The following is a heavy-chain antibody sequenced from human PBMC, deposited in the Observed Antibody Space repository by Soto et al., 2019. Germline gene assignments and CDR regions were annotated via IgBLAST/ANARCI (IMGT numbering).Heavy chain of an antibody. CDR1: GFTFSSYS. V-gene: IGHV3-21*01. Sequence: GGSLRLSCAASGFTFSSYSMNWVRQAPGKGLEWVSSISSSSSYIYYADSVKGRFTISRDNAKNSLYLQMNSLRAEDTAVYYCARAGGWYPDHYFDYWGQGTLVTVSS. D-gene: IGHD6-19*01. CDR2: ISSSSSYI. J-gene: IGHJ4*02. CDR3: ARAGGWYPDHYFDY.